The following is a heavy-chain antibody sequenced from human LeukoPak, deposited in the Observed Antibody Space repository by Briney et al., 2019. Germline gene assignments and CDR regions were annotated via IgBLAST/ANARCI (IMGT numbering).Heavy chain of an antibody. CDR2: ISYDGSNK. CDR1: GFTFSSYA. D-gene: IGHD1-7*01. J-gene: IGHJ4*02. Sequence: GGSLRLSCAASGFTFSSYAMHWVRQAPGKGLEWVAVISYDGSNKYYADSVKGRFTISRDNSKNTLYLQMNSLRAEDTAVYYCARLGWNYAFDYWGQGTLVTVSS. V-gene: IGHV3-30*04. CDR3: ARLGWNYAFDY.